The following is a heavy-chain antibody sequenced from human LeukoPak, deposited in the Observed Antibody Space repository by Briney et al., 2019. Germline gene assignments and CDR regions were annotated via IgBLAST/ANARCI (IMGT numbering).Heavy chain of an antibody. Sequence: PGGSLRLSCAASGLTFSNYAMNWVRQAPGKGLEWVSSITGSGGSTYYADSVKGRFTISRDNFRSTLFLEMNSLRAEDTAVYYCAKSGYSSSWYVGFDYWGQGTLVTVSS. CDR3: AKSGYSSSWYVGFDY. CDR1: GLTFSNYA. V-gene: IGHV3-23*01. D-gene: IGHD6-13*01. CDR2: ITGSGGST. J-gene: IGHJ4*02.